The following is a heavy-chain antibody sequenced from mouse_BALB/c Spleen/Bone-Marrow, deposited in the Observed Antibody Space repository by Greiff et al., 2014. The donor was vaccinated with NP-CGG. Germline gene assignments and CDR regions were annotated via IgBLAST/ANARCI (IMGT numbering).Heavy chain of an antibody. CDR3: ARDRGWLLRFAY. Sequence: EVMLVESGGGLVQPGGSLKPSCAASGFTFSSYGMSWVRQTPDKRLELVATTNSNGGSTYYPDSVKGRFTISRDNAKNTLYLQMSSLKSEDTAMYYCARDRGWLLRFAYWGQGTLVTVSA. J-gene: IGHJ3*01. CDR1: GFTFSSYG. V-gene: IGHV5-6-3*01. D-gene: IGHD2-3*01. CDR2: TNSNGGST.